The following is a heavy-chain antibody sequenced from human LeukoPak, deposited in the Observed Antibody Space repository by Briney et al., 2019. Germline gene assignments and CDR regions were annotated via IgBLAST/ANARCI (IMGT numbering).Heavy chain of an antibody. CDR3: AKGSGRDIDY. Sequence: GGSLRLSCAASGFTFSSYGTHWVRQAPGKGLEWVAVISYAGSNKYYADSVKGRFTISRDNSKNTLYLQMNSLRAEDTAVYYCAKGSGRDIDYWGQGTLVTVSS. J-gene: IGHJ4*02. D-gene: IGHD2-15*01. CDR1: GFTFSSYG. V-gene: IGHV3-30*18. CDR2: ISYAGSNK.